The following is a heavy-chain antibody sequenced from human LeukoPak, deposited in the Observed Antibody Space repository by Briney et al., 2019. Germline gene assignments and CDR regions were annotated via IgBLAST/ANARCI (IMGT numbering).Heavy chain of an antibody. Sequence: PGGSLRLSCAASGFTFSGYAMSWVRQAPGKGLEWVSAISGSGGSTYYADSVKGRFTISRDNSKNTLYLQMNSLRAEDTAVYYCAKVGGYCSSTSCKQVGYWGQGTLVTVSS. V-gene: IGHV3-23*01. J-gene: IGHJ4*02. CDR2: ISGSGGST. CDR1: GFTFSGYA. CDR3: AKVGGYCSSTSCKQVGY. D-gene: IGHD2-2*01.